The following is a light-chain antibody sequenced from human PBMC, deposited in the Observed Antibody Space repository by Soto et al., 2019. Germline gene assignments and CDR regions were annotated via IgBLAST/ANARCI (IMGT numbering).Light chain of an antibody. CDR1: SSDIGAYNF. Sequence: QSALTQPASVSGSPGQSTTISYTGTSSDIGAYNFVSRYQQHPGKAPKLMLYDVNIRPSGVSNRFSGSKSGNTASLTISGLQAEDEADYYCTSWTTSATMIFGGGTKVTVL. CDR3: TSWTTSATMI. J-gene: IGLJ2*01. CDR2: DVN. V-gene: IGLV2-14*03.